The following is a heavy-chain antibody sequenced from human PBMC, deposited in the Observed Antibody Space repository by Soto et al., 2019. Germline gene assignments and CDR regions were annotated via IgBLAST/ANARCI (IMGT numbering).Heavy chain of an antibody. J-gene: IGHJ6*03. CDR2: ISSSSQNI. D-gene: IGHD3-3*01. CDR1: EFTFSTYA. Sequence: EVQLVESGGGLVQPGGSLRLSCAASEFTFSTYAMNWVRQAPGKGLEWVSYISSSSQNIRYADSVKGRFTISRDNAKNSLYLQMNSLRAEDTAVYYCALDQSSGQVFYYYMDVWGKGTTVTVSS. V-gene: IGHV3-48*01. CDR3: ALDQSSGQVFYYYMDV.